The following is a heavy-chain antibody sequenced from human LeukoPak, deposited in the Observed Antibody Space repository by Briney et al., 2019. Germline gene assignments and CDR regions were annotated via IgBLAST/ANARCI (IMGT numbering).Heavy chain of an antibody. Sequence: PSETLSLTCTVSGGSISSYYWSWIRQPPGKGLEWIGYIYYSGSTNYNPSLKSRVTISVDTSKNQFSLKLSSVTAADTAVYYCAGSSSSGSEDYWGQGTLATVSS. V-gene: IGHV4-59*08. CDR3: AGSSSSGSEDY. D-gene: IGHD6-6*01. CDR2: IYYSGST. J-gene: IGHJ4*02. CDR1: GGSISSYY.